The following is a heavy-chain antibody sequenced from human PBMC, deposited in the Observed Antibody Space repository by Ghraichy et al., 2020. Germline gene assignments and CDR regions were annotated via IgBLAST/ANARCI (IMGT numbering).Heavy chain of an antibody. CDR2: ISGSGGST. CDR1: GFTFSSYA. CDR3: AKDLYKRGLSHDAFDI. V-gene: IGHV3-23*01. Sequence: GGSLRLSCAASGFTFSSYAMSWVRQAPGKGLEWVLAISGSGGSTYYADSVKGRFTISRDNSKNTLYLQMNSLRAEDTAVYYCAKDLYKRGLSHDAFDIWGQGTMVTVSS. D-gene: IGHD1-14*01. J-gene: IGHJ3*02.